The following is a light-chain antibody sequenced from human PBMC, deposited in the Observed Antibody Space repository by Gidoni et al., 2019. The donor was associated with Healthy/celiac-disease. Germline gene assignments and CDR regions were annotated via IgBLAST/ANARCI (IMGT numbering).Light chain of an antibody. CDR1: SSDVGVYNY. CDR3: SSYTSSSTLG. CDR2: DVS. Sequence: QPALPQPASLSGSPGQSITISCTGTSSDVGVYNYVSWYQQHPGKAPKLMIYDVSNRPSGVSNRFSGSKSGNTASLTISGLQAEDEADYYCSSYTSSSTLGFGGGTKLTVL. J-gene: IGLJ2*01. V-gene: IGLV2-14*03.